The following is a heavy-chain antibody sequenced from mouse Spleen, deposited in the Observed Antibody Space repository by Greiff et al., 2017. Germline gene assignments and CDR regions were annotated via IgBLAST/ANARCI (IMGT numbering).Heavy chain of an antibody. V-gene: IGHV1-74*01. J-gene: IGHJ2*01. CDR3: GIDYCSNYGYFDG. D-gene: IGHD2-5*01. CDR1: GYTFTSYW. Sequence: QVQLQQPGAELVKPGASVKVSCKASGYTFTSYWMHWVKQRPGQGLEWIGRIHPSDSDTNYNQKFKGKATLTVDKSSSTAHMQLSSLTSEDSAVYYCGIDYCSNYGYFDGWGGGTTLAVSS. CDR2: IHPSDSDT.